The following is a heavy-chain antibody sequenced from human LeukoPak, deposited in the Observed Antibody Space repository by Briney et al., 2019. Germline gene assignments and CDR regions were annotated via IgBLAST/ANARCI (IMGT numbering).Heavy chain of an antibody. D-gene: IGHD5-12*01. Sequence: ASVKVSCKASYDRFASYGISWVRQAPGQGLEWMGWISAYSGKTSYAQNLQGRVTMTKDISTTTAYMELRSLRSDDTAVYYCARGYSGYGPYDYWGQGTLVTVSS. CDR1: YDRFASYG. CDR3: ARGYSGYGPYDY. CDR2: ISAYSGKT. V-gene: IGHV1-18*01. J-gene: IGHJ4*02.